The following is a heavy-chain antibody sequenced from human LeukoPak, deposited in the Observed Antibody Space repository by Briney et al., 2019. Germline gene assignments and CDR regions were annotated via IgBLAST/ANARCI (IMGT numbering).Heavy chain of an antibody. J-gene: IGHJ4*02. CDR3: ARSEYSFDY. D-gene: IGHD6-6*01. CDR2: INSDESST. V-gene: IGHV3-74*01. Sequence: GGSLRLSCAASGFSFSSYWMHWVRQPPGKGLVLVSRINSDESSTYYADSAKGRFTISRDNAKNTLYLQMDSLRAEDTAVYYCARSEYSFDYWGQGSLVTVSS. CDR1: GFSFSSYW.